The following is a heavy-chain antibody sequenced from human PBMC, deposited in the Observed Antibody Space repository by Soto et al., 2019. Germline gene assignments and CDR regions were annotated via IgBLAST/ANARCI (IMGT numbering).Heavy chain of an antibody. Sequence: GGSLRLSCVASGFTFSSYGIHWVRQAPGKGLEWVGVISSDGGTKYYADSVKGRFTISRDNSKNTLYLQMDSLRPEDTAVYYCENEIEVAGDLDYWGHGTLVTVSS. CDR3: ENEIEVAGDLDY. J-gene: IGHJ4*01. CDR1: GFTFSSYG. V-gene: IGHV3-30*18. CDR2: ISSDGGTK. D-gene: IGHD6-19*01.